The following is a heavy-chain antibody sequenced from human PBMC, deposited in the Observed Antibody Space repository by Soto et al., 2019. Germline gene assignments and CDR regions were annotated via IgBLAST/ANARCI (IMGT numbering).Heavy chain of an antibody. CDR1: GFTFSSYS. CDR3: ARDDLVAGGSFDL. D-gene: IGHD6-19*01. V-gene: IGHV3-21*01. J-gene: IGHJ2*01. Sequence: EVQLGEAGGGLVKPGGSLRLSCAASGFTFSSYSMNWVRQAPGKGLEWVSAISSSSSYIYYADAVKGLFTISRDNAKNSLYLQMNSLRAEDTAVYYCARDDLVAGGSFDLWGRGTLVTVSS. CDR2: ISSSSSYI.